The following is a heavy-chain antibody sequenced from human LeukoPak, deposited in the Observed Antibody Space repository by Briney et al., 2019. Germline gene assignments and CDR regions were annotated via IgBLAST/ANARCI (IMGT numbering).Heavy chain of an antibody. Sequence: GGSLRLSCAASGFTFSSYAMSWVRQAPGKGLEWVSAISGSGGSTYYADSVKGRFTISRDNSKNTLYLQMNSLRAEDTAVYYCAKDGITMDRGVIRPYYYYGMDVWGKGTTVTVSS. D-gene: IGHD3-10*01. CDR1: GFTFSSYA. J-gene: IGHJ6*04. V-gene: IGHV3-23*01. CDR2: ISGSGGST. CDR3: AKDGITMDRGVIRPYYYYGMDV.